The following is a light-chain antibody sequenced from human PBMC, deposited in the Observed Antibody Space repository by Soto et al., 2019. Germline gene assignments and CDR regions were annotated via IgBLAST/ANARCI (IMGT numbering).Light chain of an antibody. CDR3: QQYNFWPPLT. J-gene: IGKJ4*01. CDR2: YAS. CDR1: QSVNSN. Sequence: EIVMTQSPATLSVSPGERATLSCRASQSVNSNLTGYRQKPGQAPRLLISYASTRATAVPARCSGSGSGTKVTPPISSLQDEDSGIYYCQQYNFWPPLTFGGGTKVEIK. V-gene: IGKV3-15*01.